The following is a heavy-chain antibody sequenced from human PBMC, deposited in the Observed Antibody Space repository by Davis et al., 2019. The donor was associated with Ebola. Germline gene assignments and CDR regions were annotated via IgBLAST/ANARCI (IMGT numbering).Heavy chain of an antibody. Sequence: GGSLRLSCAASGFTFSSYSMNWVRQAPGKGLEWVSSISSSSSYIYYADSVKGRFTISRDNAKNTLYLQMNSLRAEDTAVYYCARGRDYVWGSYRDDAFDIWGQGTMVTVSS. CDR2: ISSSSSYI. D-gene: IGHD3-16*02. V-gene: IGHV3-21*01. CDR1: GFTFSSYS. CDR3: ARGRDYVWGSYRDDAFDI. J-gene: IGHJ3*02.